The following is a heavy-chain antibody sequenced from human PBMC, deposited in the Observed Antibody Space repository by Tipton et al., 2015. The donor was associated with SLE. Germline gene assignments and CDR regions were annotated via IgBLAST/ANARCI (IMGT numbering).Heavy chain of an antibody. D-gene: IGHD2-15*01. V-gene: IGHV4-59*12. CDR1: GGSISSYY. CDR3: ARGGGYVGY. Sequence: LRLSCTVSGGSISSYYWSWIRQPPGKGLEWIGYIYYSGSTNYTPSLKSRVTISVDTSKNQFSLKLTSVTAADTAVYYCARGGGYVGYWGQGTLVTVSS. CDR2: IYYSGST. J-gene: IGHJ4*02.